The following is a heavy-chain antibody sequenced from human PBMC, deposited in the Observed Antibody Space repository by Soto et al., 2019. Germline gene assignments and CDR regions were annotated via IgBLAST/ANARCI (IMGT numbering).Heavy chain of an antibody. CDR3: ARGELVVTLLRFYYYYGMDV. CDR1: GFTFSSYA. Sequence: SLRLSCAASGFTFSSYAMRWVRQAPGKGLEWVAVISYDGSNKYYADSVKGRFTISRDNSKNTLYLQMNSLRAEDTAVYYCARGELVVTLLRFYYYYGMDVWGQGTTVTVSS. V-gene: IGHV3-30-3*01. CDR2: ISYDGSNK. D-gene: IGHD2-15*01. J-gene: IGHJ6*02.